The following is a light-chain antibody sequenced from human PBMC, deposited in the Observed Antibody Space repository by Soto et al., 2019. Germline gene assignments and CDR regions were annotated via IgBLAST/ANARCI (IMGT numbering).Light chain of an antibody. CDR3: QQHNNWPPWT. J-gene: IGKJ1*01. Sequence: EIGMTQSPATLSVSPGERATLSCRASQSVSSNLAWYQQKPGQAPRLLMYGASTRATGIPDRFSGSGSGTEFTLNISSLQSEDFAVYYCQQHNNWPPWTFGQGTKVEIK. V-gene: IGKV3-15*01. CDR2: GAS. CDR1: QSVSSN.